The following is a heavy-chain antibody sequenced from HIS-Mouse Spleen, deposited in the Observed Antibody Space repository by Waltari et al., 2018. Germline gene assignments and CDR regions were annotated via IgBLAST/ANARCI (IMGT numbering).Heavy chain of an antibody. J-gene: IGHJ2*01. CDR1: GGSISSSSYY. V-gene: IGHV4-39*07. D-gene: IGHD6-13*01. Sequence: QLQLQESGPGLVKSSETLSLTCTVSGGSISSSSYYWGWIRQPPGKGLEWIGRIDYSGSTYSNPSLKSRFTISVDTSKNQFSLKLSSVTAADTAVYYCAREIPYSSSWYDWYFDLWGRGTLVTVSS. CDR3: AREIPYSSSWYDWYFDL. CDR2: IDYSGST.